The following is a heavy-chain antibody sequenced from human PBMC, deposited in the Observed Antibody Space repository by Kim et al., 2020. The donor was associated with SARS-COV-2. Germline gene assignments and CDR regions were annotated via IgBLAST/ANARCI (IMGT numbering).Heavy chain of an antibody. J-gene: IGHJ4*02. V-gene: IGHV3-74*01. CDR1: GFTFSTYW. Sequence: GGSLRLSCAASGFTFSTYWMHWVRQAPGKGLVWVSRISSDGSITNYADSVKGRFTISRDNAKNTLYLQMNSLRAEDTAVYYCASAPFDYWGQGTLVTVSS. CDR2: ISSDGSIT. CDR3: ASAPFDY.